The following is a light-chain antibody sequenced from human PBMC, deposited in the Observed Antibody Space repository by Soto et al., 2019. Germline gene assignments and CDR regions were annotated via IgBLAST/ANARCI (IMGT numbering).Light chain of an antibody. J-gene: IGLJ1*01. CDR3: AAWDDWLNGDV. CDR1: SSNDGRES. Sequence: SVSTPPPAASVTPGHRVTISRSGSSSNDGRESVKWYQQLPRTAPTPHIYRNNERPSGVPDRFSCSKSGSSASLAISGLQSVDEADYYCAAWDDWLNGDVVGTGTKVTV. CDR2: RNN. V-gene: IGLV1-44*01.